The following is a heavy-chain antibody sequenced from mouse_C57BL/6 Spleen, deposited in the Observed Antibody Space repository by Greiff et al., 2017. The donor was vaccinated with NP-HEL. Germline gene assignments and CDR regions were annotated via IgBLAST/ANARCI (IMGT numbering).Heavy chain of an antibody. V-gene: IGHV1-54*01. J-gene: IGHJ2*01. Sequence: QVQLKQSGAELVRPGTSVKVSCKASGYAFTNYLIEWVKQRPGQGLEWIGVINPGSGGTNYNETFQGKATLTADKSSSTAYMQLSSLASEDSAVYFCARVTYYFDYWGKGTTLTVSS. CDR1: GYAFTNYL. CDR2: INPGSGGT. D-gene: IGHD2-12*01. CDR3: ARVTYYFDY.